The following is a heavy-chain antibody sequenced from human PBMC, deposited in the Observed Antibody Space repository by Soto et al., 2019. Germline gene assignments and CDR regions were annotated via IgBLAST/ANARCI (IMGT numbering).Heavy chain of an antibody. CDR2: IHYSGTT. D-gene: IGHD3-22*01. Sequence: KPSETLSLTCTVSGGSIGDDYWSWIRQPPGKGLEWIAFIHYSGTTSYNPSLKSRVTISVDRSKNQFSLKLSSVTAADTAVHYCAGSGYYHNSGMDVWGQGTTVTVS. CDR3: AGSGYYHNSGMDV. V-gene: IGHV4-59*12. CDR1: GGSIGDDY. J-gene: IGHJ6*02.